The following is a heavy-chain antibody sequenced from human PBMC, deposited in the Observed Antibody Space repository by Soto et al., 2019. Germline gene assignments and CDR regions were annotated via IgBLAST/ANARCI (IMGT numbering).Heavy chain of an antibody. CDR3: ARGGSDFDY. CDR2: ISSNGGST. D-gene: IGHD1-26*01. J-gene: IGHJ4*02. CDR1: GFTFTSYA. Sequence: EVQLVESGGGLVQPGGSLRLSCAASGFTFTSYAMNWVRQAPGKGLEYVSAISSNGGSTYYANSVKGRFTISRDNSKNTLYLQMGSLRAEDMAVYYCARGGSDFDYWGQGTLVTVSS. V-gene: IGHV3-64*01.